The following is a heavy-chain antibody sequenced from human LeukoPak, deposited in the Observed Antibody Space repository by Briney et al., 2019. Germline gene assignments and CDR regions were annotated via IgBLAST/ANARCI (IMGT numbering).Heavy chain of an antibody. J-gene: IGHJ5*02. CDR3: ARVAPGGFDP. V-gene: IGHV4-34*01. Sequence: SETLSLTCAVYGGSFSGYYWSWIRQPPGKGLEWIGEINHSGSTNYNPSLKSRVTISVDTSKNQFSLKLSSVTAADTAVYYCARVAPGGFDPWGQGTLVTVSS. CDR1: GGSFSGYY. CDR2: INHSGST.